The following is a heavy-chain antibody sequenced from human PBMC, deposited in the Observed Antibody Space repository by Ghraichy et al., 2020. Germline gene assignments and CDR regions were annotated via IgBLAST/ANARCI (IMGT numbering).Heavy chain of an antibody. CDR1: GFTFSTDW. J-gene: IGHJ6*02. Sequence: GGSLRLSCAASGFTFSTDWMTWVRQAPGKGLVWVGRIRSRKDGGTIEYAARVKGRFTISRDDSKNTLYLQMNGLEAEDTAVYYCARAVRINYYYYYVMDVWGQGTTVTVSS. CDR2: IRSRKDGGTI. D-gene: IGHD2/OR15-2a*01. V-gene: IGHV3-15*01. CDR3: ARAVRINYYYYYVMDV.